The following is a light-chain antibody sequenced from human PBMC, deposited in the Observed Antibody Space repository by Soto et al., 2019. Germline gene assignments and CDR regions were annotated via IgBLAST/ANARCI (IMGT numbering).Light chain of an antibody. J-gene: IGKJ2*01. CDR1: QSISSW. CDR2: KAS. CDR3: QEYKSYST. V-gene: IGKV1-5*03. Sequence: DIQMTQSPSTLSASVGDRVTITCRASQSISSWLAWDQQKPGKAPKLLIYKASSLESGDPSRFSGSGSGTEFTLTISSLQPDDLATYYCQEYKSYSTFGQGTKLEIK.